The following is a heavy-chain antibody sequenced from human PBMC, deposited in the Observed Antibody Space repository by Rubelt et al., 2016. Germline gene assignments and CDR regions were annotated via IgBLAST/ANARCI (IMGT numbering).Heavy chain of an antibody. CDR1: GFTFSDYF. V-gene: IGHV3-11*05. CDR3: AKRADYGGNFDY. CDR2: ISGSSYA. D-gene: IGHD4-23*01. Sequence: VVTGGGLVKPGGSLRLSCAASGFTFSDYFMSWIRQVSGKGLEWVSNISGSSYARYADSVKGRFTISRDNSKNTLYLQMNSLRAEDTAVYYCAKRADYGGNFDYWGQGTLVTVSS. J-gene: IGHJ4*02.